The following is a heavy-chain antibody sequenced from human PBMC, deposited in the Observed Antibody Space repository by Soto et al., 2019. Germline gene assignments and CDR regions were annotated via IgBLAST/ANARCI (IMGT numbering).Heavy chain of an antibody. CDR1: GFTFTSSA. CDR3: AAGLYDFWSGHLPDAFDI. J-gene: IGHJ3*02. V-gene: IGHV1-58*02. CDR2: IVVGSGNT. Sequence: SVKVSCKASGFTFTSSAMQWVRQARGQRLEWIGWIVVGSGNTNYAQKFQERVTITRDMSTSTAYMELSSLRSEDTAVYYCAAGLYDFWSGHLPDAFDIWGQGTMVTVSS. D-gene: IGHD3-3*01.